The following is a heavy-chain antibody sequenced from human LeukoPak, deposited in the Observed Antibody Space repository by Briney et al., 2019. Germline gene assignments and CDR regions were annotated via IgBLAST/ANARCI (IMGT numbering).Heavy chain of an antibody. J-gene: IGHJ4*02. Sequence: GGSLRLSCAASGFTFSSYWMHWVRQAPGKGPEWVSFIDISGSSIYYADSVKGRFTISRDNAKNSLYLQMNSLRAEDTAVYYCARVTSGYYYDGLGYWGQGTLVTVSS. CDR2: IDISGSSI. D-gene: IGHD3-22*01. V-gene: IGHV3-48*04. CDR3: ARVTSGYYYDGLGY. CDR1: GFTFSSYW.